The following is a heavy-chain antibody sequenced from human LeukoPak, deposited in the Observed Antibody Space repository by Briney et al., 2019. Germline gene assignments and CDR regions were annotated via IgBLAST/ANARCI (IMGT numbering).Heavy chain of an antibody. CDR1: GYSFTSYW. Sequence: GESLKISCKGSGYSFTSYWIGWVRQMPGKGLEWMGIIDPADSDTRYSPSFQGQVTISADKSIGTAYLQWSSLKASDSAIYYCARRKTANDYWGQGTLVTVSS. V-gene: IGHV5-51*01. CDR3: ARRKTANDY. D-gene: IGHD5-18*01. J-gene: IGHJ4*02. CDR2: IDPADSDT.